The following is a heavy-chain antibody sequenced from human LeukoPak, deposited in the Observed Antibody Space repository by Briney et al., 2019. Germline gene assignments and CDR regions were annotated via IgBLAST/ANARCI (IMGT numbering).Heavy chain of an antibody. CDR2: IWYDGSNK. CDR1: GFTFSSYG. CDR3: ARDGEQWLVQAYFDY. V-gene: IGHV3-33*08. Sequence: PGGSLRLSCAASGFTFSSYGMHWVRQAPGKGLEWVAVIWYDGSNKYYADSVKGRFTISRDNSKNTLYLQMNSLRAEDTAVYYCARDGEQWLVQAYFDYWGQGTLVTVSS. J-gene: IGHJ4*02. D-gene: IGHD6-19*01.